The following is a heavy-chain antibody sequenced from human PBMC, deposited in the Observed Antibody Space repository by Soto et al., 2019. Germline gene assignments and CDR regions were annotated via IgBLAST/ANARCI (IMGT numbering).Heavy chain of an antibody. D-gene: IGHD2-8*01. Sequence: GGPLRLSCAASGFTFRSYAMTWVRQAPGKGLEWVSTISGTGTTTYYADSVKGRFTISRDNSKNTLYLQMNSLRTEDTAVYYCVKAVYLLDFDYWGQGTLVTVSS. CDR3: VKAVYLLDFDY. V-gene: IGHV3-23*01. CDR1: GFTFRSYA. CDR2: ISGTGTTT. J-gene: IGHJ4*02.